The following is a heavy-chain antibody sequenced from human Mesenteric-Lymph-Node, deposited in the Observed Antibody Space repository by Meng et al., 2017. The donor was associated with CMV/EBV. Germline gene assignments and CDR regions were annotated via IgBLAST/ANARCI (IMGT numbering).Heavy chain of an antibody. CDR1: GFTFSSYA. V-gene: IGHV3-48*04. J-gene: IGHJ4*02. D-gene: IGHD6-6*01. CDR2: ISSSSSTI. CDR3: AREYSSSSGRSFDY. Sequence: GGSLRLSCAASGFTFSSYAMSWVRQAPGKGLEWVSYISSSSSTIYYADSVKGRFTISRDNAKNSLNLQMNSLRAEDTAVYYCAREYSSSSGRSFDYWGQGTLVTVSS.